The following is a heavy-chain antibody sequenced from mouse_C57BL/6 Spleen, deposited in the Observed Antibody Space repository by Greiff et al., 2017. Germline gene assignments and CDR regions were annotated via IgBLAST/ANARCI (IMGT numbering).Heavy chain of an antibody. D-gene: IGHD1-1*01. CDR1: GFSLTSYG. CDR2: IWRGGST. Sequence: QVQLQQSGPGLVQPSQSLSITCTVSGFSLTSYGVHWVRQSPGKGLEWLGVIWRGGSTDYNAAFMSTLRITQAHSKSQVFSKRNGLQAEDTAIYYCAPITTVVAGAMDYWGQGTSVTVSS. CDR3: APITTVVAGAMDY. J-gene: IGHJ4*01. V-gene: IGHV2-5*01.